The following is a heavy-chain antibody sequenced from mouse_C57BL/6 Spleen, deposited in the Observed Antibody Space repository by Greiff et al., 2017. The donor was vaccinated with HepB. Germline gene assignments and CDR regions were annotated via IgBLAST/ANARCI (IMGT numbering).Heavy chain of an antibody. Sequence: VQLQQSGPELVKPGASVKMSCKASGYTFTDYNMHWVKQSHGKSLEWIGYINPNNGGTSYNQKFKGKATLTVNKSSSTAYMELRSLTSEDSAVYYCAGNGSSLYWYFDVWGTGTTVTVSS. V-gene: IGHV1-22*01. CDR1: GYTFTDYN. D-gene: IGHD1-1*01. CDR2: INPNNGGT. CDR3: AGNGSSLYWYFDV. J-gene: IGHJ1*03.